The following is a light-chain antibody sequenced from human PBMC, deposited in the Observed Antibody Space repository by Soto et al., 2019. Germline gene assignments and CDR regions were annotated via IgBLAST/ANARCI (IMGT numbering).Light chain of an antibody. CDR3: QQFRTSAQT. CDR1: QTVGSDY. J-gene: IGKJ1*01. Sequence: ETVLTQSPGTLSLSPGESATLSCRASQTVGSDYLAWYQQRPGQAPRLLIYGASSRATGIPDRFSGSGSGTDLTLTISRLELEYFSMYYCQQFRTSAQTFGPGINVDIK. CDR2: GAS. V-gene: IGKV3-20*01.